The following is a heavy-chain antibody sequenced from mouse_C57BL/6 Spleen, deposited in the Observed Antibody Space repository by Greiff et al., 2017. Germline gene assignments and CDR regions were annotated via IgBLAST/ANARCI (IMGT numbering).Heavy chain of an antibody. CDR2: IDPSDSYT. Sequence: QVQLQQPGAELVMPGASVKLSCKASGYTFTSYWMHWVKQRPGQGLEWIGEIDPSDSYTNYNQKFKGKSTLTVDKSSSPAYMQLSSLTSEDSAVYYCARRNYDYGLDYWGQGTTLTVSS. CDR3: ARRNYDYGLDY. D-gene: IGHD2-4*01. CDR1: GYTFTSYW. V-gene: IGHV1-69*01. J-gene: IGHJ2*01.